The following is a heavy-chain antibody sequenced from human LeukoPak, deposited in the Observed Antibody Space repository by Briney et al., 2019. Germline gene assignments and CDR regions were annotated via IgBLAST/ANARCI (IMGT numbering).Heavy chain of an antibody. CDR2: IYYSGST. D-gene: IGHD3-10*01. CDR3: ARPESYYYGSGSHPNWFDP. Sequence: PSETLSLTCTVSGGSISSSSYYWGWIRQPPGKGLEWIGSIYYSGSTYYNPSLKSRVTISVDTSKNQFYLKLSSVTAADTAVYYCARPESYYYGSGSHPNWFDPWGQGTLVTVSS. CDR1: GGSISSSSYY. V-gene: IGHV4-39*01. J-gene: IGHJ5*02.